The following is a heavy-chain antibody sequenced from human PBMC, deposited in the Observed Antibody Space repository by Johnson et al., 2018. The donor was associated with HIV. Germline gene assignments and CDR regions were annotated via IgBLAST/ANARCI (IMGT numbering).Heavy chain of an antibody. CDR2: ISYDGSNK. V-gene: IGHV3-30-3*01. CDR3: ARVSPVGLLSEAAAFDI. Sequence: QLVESGGGVVQPGRSLRLSCAASGFTFSSYAMHWVRQAPGKGLEWVAVISYDGSNKYYADSVKGRFTISRDNSKNTLYLQMNSLRAEDTAVYYCARVSPVGLLSEAAAFDIWGQGTMVTVSS. D-gene: IGHD2-21*01. CDR1: GFTFSSYA. J-gene: IGHJ3*02.